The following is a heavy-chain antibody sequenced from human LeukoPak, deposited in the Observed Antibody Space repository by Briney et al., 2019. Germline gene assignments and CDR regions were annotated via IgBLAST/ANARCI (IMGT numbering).Heavy chain of an antibody. J-gene: IGHJ5*02. Sequence: PSETLSLTCAVYGGSFSGYYWSWIRQPPGKGLEWIGEINHSGSTNYNPSLKSRVTISVDTSKNQFSLQLSSLTAADTAVYYCARAYSPRVTCSGGSCYVWFDPWGQGTLVTVSS. CDR1: GGSFSGYY. D-gene: IGHD2-15*01. CDR3: ARAYSPRVTCSGGSCYVWFDP. V-gene: IGHV4-34*01. CDR2: INHSGST.